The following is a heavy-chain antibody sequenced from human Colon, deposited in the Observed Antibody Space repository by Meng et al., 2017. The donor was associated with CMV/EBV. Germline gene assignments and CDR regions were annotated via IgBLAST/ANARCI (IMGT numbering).Heavy chain of an antibody. V-gene: IGHV1-2*02. CDR2: INPNSGGT. CDR3: ARAYLNWNGGLEDY. CDR1: GYTFTGYY. Sequence: ASVKVSCKASGYTFTGYYMSWVRQAPGQGLEWMGWINPNSGGTNYAQKFQGRVTMTRDTSISTAYMELSRLRSDDTAVYYCARAYLNWNGGLEDYWGQGTLVTVSS. D-gene: IGHD1-1*01. J-gene: IGHJ4*02.